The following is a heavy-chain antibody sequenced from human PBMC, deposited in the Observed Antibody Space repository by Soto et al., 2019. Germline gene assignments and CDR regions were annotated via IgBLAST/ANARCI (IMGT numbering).Heavy chain of an antibody. D-gene: IGHD2-15*01. CDR1: GYTFTSYG. CDR2: ISAYNGNT. CDR3: ARSGCSGGSCYSYYFDY. V-gene: IGHV1-18*01. Sequence: QVQLVQSGAEVKKPGASVKVSCTASGYTFTSYGISWVRQAPGQGIEWMGWISAYNGNTNYAQKLQGRVTMTTDTSTSTAYMELRSLRSDDTAVYYCARSGCSGGSCYSYYFDYWGQGTLVTVSS. J-gene: IGHJ4*02.